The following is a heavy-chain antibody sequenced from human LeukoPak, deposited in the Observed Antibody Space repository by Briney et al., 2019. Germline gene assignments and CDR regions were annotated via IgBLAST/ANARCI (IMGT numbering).Heavy chain of an antibody. D-gene: IGHD6-13*01. CDR1: GGSFNSSLHY. CDR3: AKDRSWSIRFDP. CDR2: IYYTGST. J-gene: IGHJ5*02. V-gene: IGHV4-39*07. Sequence: SETLSLTCTVSGGSFNSSLHYWGWIRQPPGKGLEWVGSIYYTGSTYYNPALKSPVTISIDTSKNQFSLKLNSVTAADTAVYYCAKDRSWSIRFDPWGQGTLVTVSS.